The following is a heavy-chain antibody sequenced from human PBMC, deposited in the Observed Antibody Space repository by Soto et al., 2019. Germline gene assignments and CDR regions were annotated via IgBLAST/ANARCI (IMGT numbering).Heavy chain of an antibody. J-gene: IGHJ6*02. CDR3: ASAPSYCGGDCFLGRYYGMDV. Sequence: SETLSLTCTVSGGSISSGGYYWSWIRQHPGKGLEWIGYIYYSGSTYYNPSLKSRVTISVDTSKNQFSLKLSSVTAADTAVYYCASAPSYCGGDCFLGRYYGMDVWGQGTTVT. CDR1: GGSISSGGYY. D-gene: IGHD2-21*02. V-gene: IGHV4-31*03. CDR2: IYYSGST.